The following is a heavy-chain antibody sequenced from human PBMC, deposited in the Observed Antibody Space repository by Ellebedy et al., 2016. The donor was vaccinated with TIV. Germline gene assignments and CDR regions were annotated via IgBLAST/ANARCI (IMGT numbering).Heavy chain of an antibody. CDR3: ARRRAVTSIRYFDY. CDR1: GFTFSGYA. J-gene: IGHJ4*02. Sequence: GESLKISCAASGFTFSGYAMSWVRQTPMKGLEWVSHITATGGTTYYADSVKGRFTISRDNPKNTLYLQMNSLRADDTAVYYCARRRAVTSIRYFDYWGQGTLVTVSS. CDR2: ITATGGTT. D-gene: IGHD2-21*02. V-gene: IGHV3-23*01.